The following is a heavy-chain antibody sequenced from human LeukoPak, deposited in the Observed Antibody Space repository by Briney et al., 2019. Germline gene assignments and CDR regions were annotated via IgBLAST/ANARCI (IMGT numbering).Heavy chain of an antibody. D-gene: IGHD2-2*01. CDR3: ARAVVVVPAAIVFSGYYYGMDV. V-gene: IGHV1-18*01. CDR1: GYTFTNYG. Sequence: ASVKVSCKASGYTFTNYGITWVRQAPGQGLEWMGWISPYKGNTNYAQKLQGRVTMTTDTSTSTAYMELRSLRSDDTAVYYCARAVVVVPAAIVFSGYYYGMDVWGQGTTVTVS. J-gene: IGHJ6*02. CDR2: ISPYKGNT.